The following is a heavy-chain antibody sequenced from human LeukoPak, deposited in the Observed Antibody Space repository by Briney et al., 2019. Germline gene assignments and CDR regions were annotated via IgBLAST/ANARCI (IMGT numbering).Heavy chain of an antibody. Sequence: GGSLRFSCAASGFTFSSYSMNWVRQAPGKGLEWVSSISSSSSYIYYADSVKGRFTISRDNAKNSLYLQMNSLRAEDTAVYYCARYGSGIINYWGQGTLVTVSS. CDR1: GFTFSSYS. D-gene: IGHD3-10*01. V-gene: IGHV3-21*01. CDR2: ISSSSSYI. J-gene: IGHJ4*02. CDR3: ARYGSGIINY.